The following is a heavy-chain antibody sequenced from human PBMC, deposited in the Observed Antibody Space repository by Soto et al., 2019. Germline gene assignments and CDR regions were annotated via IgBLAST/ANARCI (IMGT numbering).Heavy chain of an antibody. J-gene: IGHJ5*02. CDR1: GESVTLYQ. CDR2: ISASGSA. V-gene: IGHV4-4*07. Sequence: QVQLQASGPGLLKPSETLSLTCTVSGESVTLYQWSWIRQPAGKGLEWIGRISASGSADYSPSLTSRVTMSMDTSNNQFSLRLTSVTAADTAVYYCARSPYSPTFKVWFDPWGQGTLVTVSP. D-gene: IGHD5-12*01. CDR3: ARSPYSPTFKVWFDP.